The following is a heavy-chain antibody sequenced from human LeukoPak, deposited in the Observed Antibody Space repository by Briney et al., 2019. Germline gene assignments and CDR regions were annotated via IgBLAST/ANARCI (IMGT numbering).Heavy chain of an antibody. CDR3: ARDAEYYDFWSGHIGDAFDI. V-gene: IGHV4-31*03. D-gene: IGHD3-3*01. CDR2: IYYSGNT. J-gene: IGHJ3*02. CDR1: GGTISSGGYY. Sequence: SQTLSLTCTVSGGTISSGGYYWRWIRQHPGKGLELIGYIYYSGNTYYNPSLKSRATVSVDTSKNLFLLKLSSVTAADTAVYYGARDAEYYDFWSGHIGDAFDIWGQGTMVTVSS.